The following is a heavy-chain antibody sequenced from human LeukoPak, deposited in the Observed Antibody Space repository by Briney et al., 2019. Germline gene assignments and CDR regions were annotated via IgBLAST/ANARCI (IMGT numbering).Heavy chain of an antibody. CDR1: GFTFSSYG. J-gene: IGHJ4*02. Sequence: GGSLRLSCAASGFTFSSYGMHWVRQAPGKGLEWVAVIWYDGSNKYYADSVKGRFTISRDNSKNTLYLQMNSLRAEDTAVYYCARATRDHQLLFDYWGQGTLVTVSS. D-gene: IGHD2/OR15-2a*01. CDR3: ARATRDHQLLFDY. CDR2: IWYDGSNK. V-gene: IGHV3-33*01.